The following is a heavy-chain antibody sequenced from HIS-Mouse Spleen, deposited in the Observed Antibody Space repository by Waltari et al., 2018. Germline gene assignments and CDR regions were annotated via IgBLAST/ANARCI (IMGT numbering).Heavy chain of an antibody. V-gene: IGHV1-8*01. CDR2: MNPNSGNP. J-gene: IGHJ4*02. Sequence: QVQLVQSGAEVKKPGASVKVSCKASGYTFTSYDINWVRQATGQGLEWMGWMNPNSGNPGYAQKVQGRVTMTRNTSRSTAYMELSRLRSEDTAVYYCARGHDYSNYFDYWGQGTLVTVSS. D-gene: IGHD4-4*01. CDR3: ARGHDYSNYFDY. CDR1: GYTFTSYD.